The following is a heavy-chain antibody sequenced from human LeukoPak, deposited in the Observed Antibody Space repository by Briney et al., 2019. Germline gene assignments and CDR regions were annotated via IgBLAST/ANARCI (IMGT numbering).Heavy chain of an antibody. CDR3: ARDLAVLYDSSGYSFDP. CDR2: ISYDGSNK. J-gene: IGHJ5*02. CDR1: GFTFSSYA. V-gene: IGHV3-30-3*01. Sequence: GGSLRLSCAAAGFTFSSYAMHWVRQAPGKGLEWVAVISYDGSNKYYADSVKGRFTISRDNSKNTLYLQMNSLRAEDTAVSYCARDLAVLYDSSGYSFDPWGQGTLVTVSS. D-gene: IGHD3-22*01.